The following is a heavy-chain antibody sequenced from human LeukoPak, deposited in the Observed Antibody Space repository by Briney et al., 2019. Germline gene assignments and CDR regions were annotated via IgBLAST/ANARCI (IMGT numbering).Heavy chain of an antibody. V-gene: IGHV3-7*01. CDR1: GFTFITYW. D-gene: IGHD3-3*01. J-gene: IGHJ4*02. Sequence: GGSLRLSCAASGFTFITYWMTWVRHAPGKGLEWVASIKQDGSEKYYVDSVEGRFTISRDNAKNSLYLQMNSLRAEDTAVYYCARDRNTDFWSGYYTNYFDYWGQGTLVTVSS. CDR2: IKQDGSEK. CDR3: ARDRNTDFWSGYYTNYFDY.